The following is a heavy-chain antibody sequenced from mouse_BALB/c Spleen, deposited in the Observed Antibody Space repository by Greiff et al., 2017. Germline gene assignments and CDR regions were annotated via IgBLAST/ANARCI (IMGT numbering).Heavy chain of an antibody. Sequence: VQLQQSGPELVRPGVSVKISCKASGYSFTSYYMHWVKQSHGKSLEWIGYIDPFNGGTSYNQKFKGKATLTVDKSSSTAYMHLSSLTSEDSAVYYCARTSREGYFDYWGQGTTLTVSS. CDR2: IDPFNGGT. V-gene: IGHV1S135*01. J-gene: IGHJ2*01. CDR1: GYSFTSYY. CDR3: ARTSREGYFDY.